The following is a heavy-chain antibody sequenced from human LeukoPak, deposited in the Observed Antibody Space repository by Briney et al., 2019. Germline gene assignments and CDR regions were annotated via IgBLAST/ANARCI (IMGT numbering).Heavy chain of an antibody. CDR1: GFTFKTYG. CDR2: IEKDGSNK. J-gene: IGHJ4*02. Sequence: RPGGSLRLSCAASGFTFKTYGMHWVRQAPGKGLDWVAFIEKDGSNKYYADSVKGRFTVSRDNSKNRLYLQMNSLRPEDTAVYYCAKLISPYDYWGQGTPVTVSS. V-gene: IGHV3-30*02. CDR3: AKLISPYDY.